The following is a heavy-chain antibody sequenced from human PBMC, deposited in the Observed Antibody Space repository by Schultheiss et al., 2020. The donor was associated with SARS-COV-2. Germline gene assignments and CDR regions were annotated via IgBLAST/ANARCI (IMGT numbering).Heavy chain of an antibody. CDR3: TTDLDRAMLLAGYRWYYGMDV. J-gene: IGHJ6*02. CDR1: GFTFSSYG. V-gene: IGHV3-33*01. CDR2: IWYDGSNK. Sequence: GESLKISCAASGFTFSSYGMHWVRQAPGKGLEWVAVIWYDGSNKYYADSVKGRFTISRDNSKNTLYLQMNSLKTEDTAVYYCTTDLDRAMLLAGYRWYYGMDVWGQGTTVTVSS. D-gene: IGHD5-18*01.